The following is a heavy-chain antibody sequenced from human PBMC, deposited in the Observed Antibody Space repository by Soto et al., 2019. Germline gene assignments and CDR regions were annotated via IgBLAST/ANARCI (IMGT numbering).Heavy chain of an antibody. CDR2: IYYSGST. D-gene: IGHD5-18*01. CDR3: ARHYRYGYYSDY. Sequence: PSETLSLTCTVSGVSISSSSYYWGWIRQPPGKGLEWIGSIYYSGSTYYNPSLKSRVTISVDTSKNQFSLKLSSVTAADTAVYYCARHYRYGYYSDYWGQGTLVTVSS. CDR1: GVSISSSSYY. V-gene: IGHV4-39*01. J-gene: IGHJ4*02.